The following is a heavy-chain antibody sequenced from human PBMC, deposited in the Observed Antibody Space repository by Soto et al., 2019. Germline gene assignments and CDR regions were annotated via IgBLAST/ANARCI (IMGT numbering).Heavy chain of an antibody. CDR2: ISSDGSNK. Sequence: QVQLVESGGGVVQPGRSLRLSCAASGFTFSMYGMHWVRQAPGKGLEWVALISSDGSNKYYVDSVKGRFTISRDNSKSTLYLQMNSLRPDDTAMCHCAKGLDYHDSSGHYYGGPDYWGQGTLVTVSS. CDR3: AKGLDYHDSSGHYYGGPDY. CDR1: GFTFSMYG. V-gene: IGHV3-30*18. J-gene: IGHJ4*02. D-gene: IGHD3-22*01.